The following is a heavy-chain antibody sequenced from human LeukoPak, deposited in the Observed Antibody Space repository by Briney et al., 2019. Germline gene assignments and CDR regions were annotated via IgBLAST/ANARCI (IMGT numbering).Heavy chain of an antibody. V-gene: IGHV1-2*02. CDR3: IRGPGHYFDY. CDR1: GYTFNYYY. J-gene: IGHJ4*02. D-gene: IGHD3-10*01. CDR2: INPSSGAT. Sequence: ASVKVSCKASGYTFNYYYMHWVRQAPGQGLEWMGWINPSSGATNYAQKFQGRVTMTRDTSVSTAYMELTRLRSDYSAVFHCIRGPGHYFDYWGQGTVVTVPS.